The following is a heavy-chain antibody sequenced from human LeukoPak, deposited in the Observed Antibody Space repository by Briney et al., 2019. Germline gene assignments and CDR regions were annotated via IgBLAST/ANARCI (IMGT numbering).Heavy chain of an antibody. CDR2: ISSFSGTI. Sequence: PGGSLRLSCVASGITFSSYSMNWVRQAPGKGLEWVSYISSFSGTINYADSVKGRFTISRDNAKNSLYLQMNSLRAEDTAVYYCARQRGIVVVVAALDVWGKGTTVTVSS. V-gene: IGHV3-48*01. CDR1: GITFSSYS. D-gene: IGHD2-15*01. CDR3: ARQRGIVVVVAALDV. J-gene: IGHJ6*04.